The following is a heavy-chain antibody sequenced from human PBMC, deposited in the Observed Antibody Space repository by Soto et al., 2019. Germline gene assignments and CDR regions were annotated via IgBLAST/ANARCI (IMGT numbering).Heavy chain of an antibody. D-gene: IGHD5-12*01. J-gene: IGHJ4*02. Sequence: DVQLVESGGVSVQPGGSPRLSCTASGFTLSNYWMHWVRQAPGKGLVWVSRINTDGSTTTYADSVKGRFTISRDNAKNTLYLQMNSLRDEDTAVYYCVRIRRGDGYTFGYWGQGTLVTVSS. CDR3: VRIRRGDGYTFGY. CDR2: INTDGSTT. V-gene: IGHV3-74*01. CDR1: GFTLSNYW.